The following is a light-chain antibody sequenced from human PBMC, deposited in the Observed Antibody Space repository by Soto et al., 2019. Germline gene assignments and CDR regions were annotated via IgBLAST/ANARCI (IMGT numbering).Light chain of an antibody. Sequence: DIVMTQSPDSLAVSLGERATINCKSSQSVLYSSNNKNYLAWYQQKPGQPPKLLIYWASARESGVPDRFSGSGSVTDFTLTISSLQAEDVAIYYCQQYYSTPLTFGGRTKVEIK. J-gene: IGKJ4*01. CDR1: QSVLYSSNNKNY. CDR2: WAS. CDR3: QQYYSTPLT. V-gene: IGKV4-1*01.